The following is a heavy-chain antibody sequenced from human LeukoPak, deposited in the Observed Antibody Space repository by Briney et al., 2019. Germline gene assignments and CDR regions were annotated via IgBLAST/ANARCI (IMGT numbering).Heavy chain of an antibody. CDR1: GGSLSSYY. Sequence: SETLSLTRTVSGGSLSSYYWSWIRQPPRKGLEWIGYVSYSGCTNYNPSLQSRVTISVDTSKNQFSMNLSSVTAAVSAVYYCARDVGGWLQFALWGQGTLVTVSS. CDR2: VSYSGCT. J-gene: IGHJ4*02. V-gene: IGHV4-59*01. D-gene: IGHD5-24*01. CDR3: ARDVGGWLQFAL.